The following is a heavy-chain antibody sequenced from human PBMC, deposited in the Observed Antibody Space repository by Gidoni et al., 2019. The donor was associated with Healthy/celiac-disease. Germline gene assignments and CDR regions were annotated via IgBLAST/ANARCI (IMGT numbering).Heavy chain of an antibody. Sequence: QVQLVQSGAEVKKPGASVKVSCKASGYTFPGYFMHWVRQAPGQGLEWMGWINPNSGGTNYAQKFQGWVTMTRDTSISTAYMELSRLRSDDTAVYYCARGHRIAAATVHNWFDPWGQGTLVTVSS. J-gene: IGHJ5*02. V-gene: IGHV1-2*04. CDR3: ARGHRIAAATVHNWFDP. CDR2: INPNSGGT. D-gene: IGHD6-13*01. CDR1: GYTFPGYF.